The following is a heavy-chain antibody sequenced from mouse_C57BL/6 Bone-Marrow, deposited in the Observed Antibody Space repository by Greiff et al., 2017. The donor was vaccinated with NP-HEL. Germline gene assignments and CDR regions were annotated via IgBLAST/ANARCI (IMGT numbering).Heavy chain of an antibody. J-gene: IGHJ1*03. D-gene: IGHD1-1*01. Sequence: QVQLQQPGAELVMPGASVKLSCKASGYTFTSYWMHWVKQRPGQGLEWIGEIDPSDSYTNYNQKFKGKSTLTVDKSSSTAYMQLSSLTSEDAAVYDCAREDGSSGGYFDVWGTGTTVTVSS. V-gene: IGHV1-69*01. CDR1: GYTFTSYW. CDR3: AREDGSSGGYFDV. CDR2: IDPSDSYT.